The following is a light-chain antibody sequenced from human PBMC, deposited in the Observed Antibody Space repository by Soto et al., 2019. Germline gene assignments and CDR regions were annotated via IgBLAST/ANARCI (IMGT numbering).Light chain of an antibody. V-gene: IGKV3-15*01. CDR2: GAS. CDR3: QQYNNWPPRFT. CDR1: QSVSSN. Sequence: EIVMTQSPATLSVSPGERATLPCRASQSVSSNLAWYQQKPGQAPRLLIYGASTRATGIPARFSGSGSGTESTLTISSLQSEDFAVYYCQQYNNWPPRFTFGPGTKVDIK. J-gene: IGKJ3*01.